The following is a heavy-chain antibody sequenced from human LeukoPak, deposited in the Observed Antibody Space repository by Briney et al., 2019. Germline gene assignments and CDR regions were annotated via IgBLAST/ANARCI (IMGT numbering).Heavy chain of an antibody. Sequence: SETLSLTCAVYGGSFSGYYWSWIRQPPGKGLEWIGEINHSGSTNYNPSLKSRVTISVDTSKNQFSLKLSSVTAADTAVYYCAVGSGSPFDYWGQGTPVTVSS. J-gene: IGHJ4*02. D-gene: IGHD1-26*01. CDR1: GGSFSGYY. CDR3: AVGSGSPFDY. V-gene: IGHV4-34*01. CDR2: INHSGST.